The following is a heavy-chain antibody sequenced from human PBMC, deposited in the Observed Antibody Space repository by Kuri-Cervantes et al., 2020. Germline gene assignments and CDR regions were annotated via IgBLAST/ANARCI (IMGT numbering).Heavy chain of an antibody. CDR1: GFTFSSYA. V-gene: IGHV3-23*01. J-gene: IGHJ6*02. Sequence: GGSLRLSCAASGFTFSSYAMSWVRQAPGKGLEWVSAISGSGGSTYYADSVKGRFTISRDNSKNTLYLQMNSLRAEDTAVYYCARDLWVGLISVYYYYGMDVWGQGTTVTVSS. CDR3: ARDLWVGLISVYYYYGMDV. CDR2: ISGSGGST. D-gene: IGHD3/OR15-3a*01.